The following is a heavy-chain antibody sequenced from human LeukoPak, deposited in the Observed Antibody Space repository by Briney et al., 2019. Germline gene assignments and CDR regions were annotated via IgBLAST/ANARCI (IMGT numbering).Heavy chain of an antibody. CDR1: GFTFSSYA. J-gene: IGHJ4*02. CDR2: ISAGGDIT. V-gene: IGHV3-23*01. CDR3: AKESPQFDY. Sequence: GGSLRLSCTASGFTFSSYAMSWVRQAPGKELEWISSISAGGDITHYADSMQGRFTISRDNSKNTLYLQMNSLRAEDTAVYYCAKESPQFDYWGQGTLVTVSS.